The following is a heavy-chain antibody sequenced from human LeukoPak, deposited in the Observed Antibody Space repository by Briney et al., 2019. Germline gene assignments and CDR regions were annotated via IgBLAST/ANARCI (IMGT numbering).Heavy chain of an antibody. CDR1: GFTFSSYV. D-gene: IGHD3-10*01. CDR3: AVAGSGTFDI. Sequence: GGSLRLSCAASGFTFSSYVMHWVRQAPGKGLEWVAIISYDGSNEYYADSVKGRFTISRDNSKNTLYLQMNSLRVEDTAVYYCAVAGSGTFDIWGQGTVVIVSS. V-gene: IGHV3-30*04. CDR2: ISYDGSNE. J-gene: IGHJ3*02.